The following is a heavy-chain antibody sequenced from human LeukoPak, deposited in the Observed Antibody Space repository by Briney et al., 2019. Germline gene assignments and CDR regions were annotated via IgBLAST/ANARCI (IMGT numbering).Heavy chain of an antibody. CDR3: AKDKGREGDY. D-gene: IGHD1-26*01. V-gene: IGHV3-30*18. CDR2: VSSDGSEE. Sequence: GGSLRLSCAVSGFDFSNYGMHWVRQAQGKGLEWVAVVSSDGSEEYYADSVKGRFTTFRDNSKKTLYLQMNSLRVEDTAVYYCAKDKGREGDYWGQGNLVTVSS. J-gene: IGHJ4*02. CDR1: GFDFSNYG.